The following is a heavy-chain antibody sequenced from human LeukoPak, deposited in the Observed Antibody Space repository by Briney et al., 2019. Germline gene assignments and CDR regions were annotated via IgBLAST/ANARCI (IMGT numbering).Heavy chain of an antibody. J-gene: IGHJ4*02. CDR3: ARGPGSYSN. V-gene: IGHV3-48*01. CDR1: GFTFSSYS. CDR2: ISSSSSTI. D-gene: IGHD1-26*01. Sequence: GGSLRLSCAASGFTFSSYSMNWVRQAPGKGLEWVSYISSSSSTIYYADSVKGRFTISRDNAKNSLYLQMNSLRAEDTAVYYCARGPGSYSNWGQGTLVTVSS.